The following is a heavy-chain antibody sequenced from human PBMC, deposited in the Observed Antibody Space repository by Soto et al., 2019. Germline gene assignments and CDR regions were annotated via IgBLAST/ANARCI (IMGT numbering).Heavy chain of an antibody. CDR3: AKGGQSYDY. CDR1: GFTFSTYA. J-gene: IGHJ4*02. V-gene: IGHV3-23*01. D-gene: IGHD3-10*01. Sequence: GSLRLSCAASGFTFSTYAMSWVRQAPGKGLEWVSAISTSVGSTYYTDSVKGRFTISRDNSKNTLYLQMNSLRAEDTAVYYCAKGGQSYDYWGQGTLVTVSS. CDR2: ISTSVGST.